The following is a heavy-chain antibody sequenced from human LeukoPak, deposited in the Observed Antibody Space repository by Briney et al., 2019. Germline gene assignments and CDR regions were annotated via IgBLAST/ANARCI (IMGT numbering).Heavy chain of an antibody. Sequence: GESLKISFKGSGYSFTTYWICWVRQMPGKGLEWMGIIYPGDSDTRYSPSFQGQVTISADKSISTAYLQWSSLKASDTAMYHCARTGYNWNDGYWFDPWGQGTLVTVSS. D-gene: IGHD1-20*01. CDR1: GYSFTTYW. V-gene: IGHV5-51*01. CDR3: ARTGYNWNDGYWFDP. J-gene: IGHJ5*02. CDR2: IYPGDSDT.